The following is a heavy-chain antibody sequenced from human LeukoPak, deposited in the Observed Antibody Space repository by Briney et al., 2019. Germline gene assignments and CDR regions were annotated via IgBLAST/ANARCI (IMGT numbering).Heavy chain of an antibody. V-gene: IGHV4-38-2*02. CDR1: GYSISRGNH. J-gene: IGHJ4*02. CDR2: IYHSGST. D-gene: IGHD3-16*01. Sequence: SETLSLTCTVSGYSISRGNHWGWIRQPPGKGLEWIGSIYHSGSTYYNPSLKSRVTISVDTSKNQFSLKLTSVTAADTAVYYCARGPLIGPIDYWGQGTLVTVSS. CDR3: ARGPLIGPIDY.